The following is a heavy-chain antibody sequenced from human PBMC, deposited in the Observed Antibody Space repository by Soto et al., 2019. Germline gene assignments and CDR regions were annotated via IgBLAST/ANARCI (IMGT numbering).Heavy chain of an antibody. Sequence: GASVKVSCKASGYTFTSYGISWVRQAPGQGLEWMGWISAYNGNTNYAQKLQGRVTMTTDTSTSTAYMELRSLRSDDTAVYYCARAHQYYDSSGYYYFDYWGQGTLVTVSS. CDR3: ARAHQYYDSSGYYYFDY. CDR2: ISAYNGNT. V-gene: IGHV1-18*04. D-gene: IGHD3-22*01. CDR1: GYTFTSYG. J-gene: IGHJ4*02.